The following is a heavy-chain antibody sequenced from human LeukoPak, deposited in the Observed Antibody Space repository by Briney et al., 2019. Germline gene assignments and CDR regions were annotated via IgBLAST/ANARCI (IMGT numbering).Heavy chain of an antibody. J-gene: IGHJ4*02. CDR1: RFTFSSYW. CDR2: IKEDGSEK. D-gene: IGHD2-2*01. CDR3: ARPRGCGSARCNNFDY. V-gene: IGHV3-7*01. Sequence: GGSLRLSCAASRFTFSSYWMSWVRQAPGKGLEWVANIKEDGSEKYYVDSVKGRFTISRDNAKNSLYLQMNSLRAEDTAVYYCARPRGCGSARCNNFDYWGQGTLVTVSS.